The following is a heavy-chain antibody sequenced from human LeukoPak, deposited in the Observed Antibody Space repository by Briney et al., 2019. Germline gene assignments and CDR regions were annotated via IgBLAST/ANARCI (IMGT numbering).Heavy chain of an antibody. V-gene: IGHV1-18*01. J-gene: IGHJ4*02. CDR1: GYTFTSYG. Sequence: ASVKVSCKASGYTFTSYGISWVRQAPGQGLEWMGWISAYNGNTNYAQKLQGRVTMTTDTSTSTAYMELRSLRSDDTAVYYCARDLPHSGYDSSGYYHYFDYWGQGTLVTVSS. CDR2: ISAYNGNT. CDR3: ARDLPHSGYDSSGYYHYFDY. D-gene: IGHD3-22*01.